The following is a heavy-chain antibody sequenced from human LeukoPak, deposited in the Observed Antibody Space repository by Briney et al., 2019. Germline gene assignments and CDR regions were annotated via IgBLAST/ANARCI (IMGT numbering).Heavy chain of an antibody. CDR2: IYYSGST. J-gene: IGHJ4*02. CDR1: GGSISSSSYY. Sequence: SETLSLTCTVSGGSISSSSYYWGWIRQPPGKGLEWIGSIYYSGSTYYNPSLKSRVTISVDTSKNQFSLKLSSVTAADTAVYYCARHFYYDSSGYYYSTQGYFDYWGQGTLVTVSS. D-gene: IGHD3-22*01. CDR3: ARHFYYDSSGYYYSTQGYFDY. V-gene: IGHV4-39*01.